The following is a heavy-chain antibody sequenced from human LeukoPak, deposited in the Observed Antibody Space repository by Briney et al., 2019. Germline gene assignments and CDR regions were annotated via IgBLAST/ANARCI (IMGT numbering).Heavy chain of an antibody. CDR2: VNPDSGGT. Sequence: AASVKVSCKASGYTFTDYYIHWVRQAPGQGLEWMGWVNPDSGGTHYAQKFQDWVTMTSDTSISTAYMELPSLRSDDTAVYYCARDHGSSWYSGYNPPFDYWGQGTLVTVSS. CDR3: ARDHGSSWYSGYNPPFDY. V-gene: IGHV1-2*04. J-gene: IGHJ4*02. D-gene: IGHD6-13*01. CDR1: GYTFTDYY.